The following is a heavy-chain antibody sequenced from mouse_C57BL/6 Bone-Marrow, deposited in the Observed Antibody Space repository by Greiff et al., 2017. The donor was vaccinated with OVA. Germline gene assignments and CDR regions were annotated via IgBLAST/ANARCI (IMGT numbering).Heavy chain of an antibody. CDR3: ARYYYYGSSYDYAMDY. CDR1: GYTFTSYW. V-gene: IGHV1-53*01. D-gene: IGHD1-1*01. CDR2: INPSNGGT. J-gene: IGHJ4*01. Sequence: QVQLQQPGTELVKPGASVKLSCKASGYTFTSYWMHWVKQRPGQGLEWIGNINPSNGGTNYNEKFKSKATLTVDKSSSTAYMQLSSLTSEDSAVYYCARYYYYGSSYDYAMDYWGQGTSVTVSS.